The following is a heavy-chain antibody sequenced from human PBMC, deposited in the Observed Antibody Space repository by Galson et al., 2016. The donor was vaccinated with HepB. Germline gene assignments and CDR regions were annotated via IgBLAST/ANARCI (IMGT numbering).Heavy chain of an antibody. CDR2: VFHSGRT. Sequence: SETLSLTCAVSGVSITSPNWCTWVRQPPGKGLEWIGEVFHSGRTYYNPSLKSRVTMSVDKSKNHFSLKLTSVTAADTAVYYCAISTAAVPASINWFDPWGQGTLVTVSS. D-gene: IGHD2-2*01. V-gene: IGHV4-4*02. CDR3: AISTAAVPASINWFDP. J-gene: IGHJ5*02. CDR1: GVSITSPNW.